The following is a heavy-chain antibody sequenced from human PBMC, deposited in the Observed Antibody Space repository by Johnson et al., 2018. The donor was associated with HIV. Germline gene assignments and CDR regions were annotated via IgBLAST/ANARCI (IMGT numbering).Heavy chain of an antibody. Sequence: QEQLVESGGGVVQPGRSLRLSCAASGFTFSGYAMHWVRQAPGKGLEWVAVIYYDGTNKHYADSVKGRFTISRDNSKNTLFLQMNSLRAEDTAVYYCAKDAAAAALRAFDNWGQGTMVTVSS. CDR2: IYYDGTNK. CDR3: AKDAAAAALRAFDN. CDR1: GFTFSGYA. V-gene: IGHV3-33*06. J-gene: IGHJ3*02. D-gene: IGHD6-13*01.